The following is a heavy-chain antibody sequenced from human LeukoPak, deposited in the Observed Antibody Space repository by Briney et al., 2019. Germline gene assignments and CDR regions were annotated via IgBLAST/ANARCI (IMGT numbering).Heavy chain of an antibody. CDR1: GYRFTNYW. J-gene: IGHJ4*02. CDR3: TRQGVYFSDSSAFYY. Sequence: GESLQISCQGSGYRFTNYWIAWGRQMPGKGRGLMGSIYPGDSDIRYSPSFQGQVTISADKSFTTAYLQWRSLKASDTAMYYCTRQGVYFSDSSAFYYWGQGTRVTVSS. D-gene: IGHD3-22*01. CDR2: IYPGDSDI. V-gene: IGHV5-51*01.